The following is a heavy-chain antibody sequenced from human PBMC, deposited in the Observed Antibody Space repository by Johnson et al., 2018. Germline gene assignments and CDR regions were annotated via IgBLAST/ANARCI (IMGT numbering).Heavy chain of an antibody. Sequence: EVQLVESGGGVVQPGRSXRLSCAASGFTFSSYGMHWVRQAPGKGLEWVSYISSSSGTIYHADSVKGRFTISRDNAKNSLYLQMNSLRDEDTAVYYCARDPDLVVPGAFDIWGQGTMVTVSS. CDR1: GFTFSSYG. J-gene: IGHJ3*02. V-gene: IGHV3-48*02. CDR2: ISSSSGTI. CDR3: ARDPDLVVPGAFDI. D-gene: IGHD2-15*01.